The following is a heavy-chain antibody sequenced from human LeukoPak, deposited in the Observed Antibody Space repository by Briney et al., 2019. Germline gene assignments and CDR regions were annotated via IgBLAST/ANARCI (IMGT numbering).Heavy chain of an antibody. J-gene: IGHJ4*02. D-gene: IGHD1-14*01. CDR2: ITNDGSST. V-gene: IGHV3-74*01. Sequence: GGSLRLSCAASGLAFSSHWMHWVRQAPGKGLVWVSRITNDGSSTTYADSVKGRFSISRDNAKNMLYLQVNSLRAEDTAVYYCATRQGGNPAYWGQGTLVTVSS. CDR1: GLAFSSHW. CDR3: ATRQGGNPAY.